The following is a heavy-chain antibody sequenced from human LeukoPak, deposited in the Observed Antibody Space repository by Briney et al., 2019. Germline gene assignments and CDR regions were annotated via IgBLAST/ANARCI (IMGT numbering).Heavy chain of an antibody. CDR3: ARGRDGYNYYYYYYMDV. D-gene: IGHD5-24*01. CDR2: INHSGST. J-gene: IGHJ6*03. Sequence: PSETLSLTCAVYGGSFSGYYWSWIRQPPGKGLEWIGEINHSGSTNYNPSLKSRVTISVDTSKSQFSLKLSSVTAADTAVYYCARGRDGYNYYYYYYMDVWGKGTTVTVSS. CDR1: GGSFSGYY. V-gene: IGHV4-34*01.